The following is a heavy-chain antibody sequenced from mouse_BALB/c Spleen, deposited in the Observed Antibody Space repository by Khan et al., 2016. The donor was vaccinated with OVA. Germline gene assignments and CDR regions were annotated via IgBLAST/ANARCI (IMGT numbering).Heavy chain of an antibody. V-gene: IGHV2-9*02. CDR1: GFTLISYG. D-gene: IGHD2-3*01. CDR2: IWAGGST. Sequence: VQLKESGPGLVAPSQSLSINCTVSGFTLISYGVHWVRQSPGKGLEWLGIIWAGGSTNYNSALMAGLSISKGNSKSQVFLIMNRLQTDDTVMYCCARDDGYYVDAMDYWGQGTSVTVSA. CDR3: ARDDGYYVDAMDY. J-gene: IGHJ4*01.